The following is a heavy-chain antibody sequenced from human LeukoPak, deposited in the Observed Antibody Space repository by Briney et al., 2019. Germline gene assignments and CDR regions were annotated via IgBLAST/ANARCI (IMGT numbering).Heavy chain of an antibody. J-gene: IGHJ4*02. V-gene: IGHV3-21*01. CDR3: ARAIQSEVPAAEIDY. D-gene: IGHD2-2*01. CDR1: GFTFSSYS. Sequence: PGGSLRLSCAASGFTFSSYSMNWVRQAPGKGLEWVSSISSSSSYIYYADSVKGRFTISRDNAKNSLYLQMNSLRAEDTAVYYCARAIQSEVPAAEIDYWGQGTLVTVSS. CDR2: ISSSSSYI.